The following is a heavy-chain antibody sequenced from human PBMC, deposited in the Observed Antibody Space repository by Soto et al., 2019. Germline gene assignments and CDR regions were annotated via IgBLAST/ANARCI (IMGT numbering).Heavy chain of an antibody. J-gene: IGHJ6*02. CDR1: GGSIISGGYY. Sequence: PSETQSLTCTVSGGSIISGGYYWSWIRQHPGKGLEWIGYIYYSGSTYYNPSLKSRVTISVDTSKNQFSLKLSSVTAADTAVYYCAREGHIYDFWSGSTLDYYYYYYGMGVWGQGTTVTVSS. CDR3: AREGHIYDFWSGSTLDYYYYYYGMGV. V-gene: IGHV4-31*03. D-gene: IGHD3-3*01. CDR2: IYYSGST.